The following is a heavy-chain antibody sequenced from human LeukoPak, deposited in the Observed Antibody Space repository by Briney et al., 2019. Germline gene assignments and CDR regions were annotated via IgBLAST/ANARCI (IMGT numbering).Heavy chain of an antibody. CDR3: ARVQYYGSGSYYNWFDP. J-gene: IGHJ5*02. V-gene: IGHV3-74*01. CDR1: GFTFSSSW. CDR2: INSDGSST. D-gene: IGHD3-10*01. Sequence: GGSLRLSCAASGFTFSSSWMHWVRRAPGKGLVWVSRINSDGSSTTYADPVKGRFTISRDNAKNTLYLQMNSLRAEDTAVYYCARVQYYGSGSYYNWFDPWGQGTLVTVSS.